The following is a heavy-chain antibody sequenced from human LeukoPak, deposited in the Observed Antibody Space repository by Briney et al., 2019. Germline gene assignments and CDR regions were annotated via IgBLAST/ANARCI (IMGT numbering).Heavy chain of an antibody. CDR1: GGSISSGGYY. D-gene: IGHD3-22*01. Sequence: SQTLSLTCTVSGGSISSGGYYWSWIRQHPGKGLEWIGRIYTSGSTNYNPSLKSRVTISVGTSKNQFSLKLSSVTAADTAVYYCASYKDSSGEYYFDYWGQGTLVTVSS. J-gene: IGHJ4*02. CDR2: IYTSGST. CDR3: ASYKDSSGEYYFDY. V-gene: IGHV4-61*02.